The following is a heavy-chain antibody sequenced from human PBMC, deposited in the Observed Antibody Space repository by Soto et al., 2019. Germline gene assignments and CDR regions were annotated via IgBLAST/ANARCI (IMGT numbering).Heavy chain of an antibody. CDR1: GYTFTSYG. J-gene: IGHJ4*02. CDR2: ISAYNGNT. D-gene: IGHD3-3*01. CDR3: ARYAFWSGSGASAGDY. Sequence: QVQLVQSGAEVKKPGASVKVSCKASGYTFTSYGISWVRQTPGQGRERMGWISAYNGNTNYAQKLQARVTMTTDTSTSTAYMELRSLRSDDTAVYYCARYAFWSGSGASAGDYWGQGTLVTVSS. V-gene: IGHV1-18*01.